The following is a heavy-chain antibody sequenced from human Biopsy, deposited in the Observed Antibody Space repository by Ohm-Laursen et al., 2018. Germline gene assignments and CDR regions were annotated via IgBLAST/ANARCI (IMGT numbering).Heavy chain of an antibody. CDR2: IFPTGIT. J-gene: IGHJ4*01. CDR1: GTSLSNFY. CDR3: ARGSLKIDY. D-gene: IGHD3-9*01. V-gene: IGHV4-4*07. Sequence: PSDTLSLTCTVSGTSLSNFYWSWIRQPAGKGLEWIGRIFPTGITNYNPSLKSRVTMSVDTSKNEFSLRLTSVTAADTAVYYCARGSLKIDYWGQGTLVTVSS.